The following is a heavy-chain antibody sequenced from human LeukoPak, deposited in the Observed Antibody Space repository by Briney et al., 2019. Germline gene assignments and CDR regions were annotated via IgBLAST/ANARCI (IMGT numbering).Heavy chain of an antibody. CDR1: GFTFRSYE. D-gene: IGHD2-15*01. J-gene: IGHJ4*02. CDR3: AKAEGYCSGGSCYPFDY. CDR2: ISSSGSTV. V-gene: IGHV3-48*03. Sequence: QAGGSLRLSCVASGFTFRSYEMNWVRQAPGKGLEWVSYISSSGSTVYYADSVKGRFTISRDSAKKSLYLQMNSLRAGDTAVYYCAKAEGYCSGGSCYPFDYWGQGTLVTVSS.